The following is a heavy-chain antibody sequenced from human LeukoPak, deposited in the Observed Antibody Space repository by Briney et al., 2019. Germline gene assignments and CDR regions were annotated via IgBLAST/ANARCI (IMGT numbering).Heavy chain of an antibody. J-gene: IGHJ6*03. CDR1: GFTFSSYS. CDR2: ISSSSSTI. D-gene: IGHD3-3*01. Sequence: GGSLRLSCEASGFTFSSYSMNWVRQAPGKGLEWVSYISSSSSTIYYADSVKGRFTISRDNAKNSLYLQMNSLRAEDTAVYYCARAYDPFYYYYYMDVWGKGTTVTVSS. CDR3: ARAYDPFYYYYYMDV. V-gene: IGHV3-48*01.